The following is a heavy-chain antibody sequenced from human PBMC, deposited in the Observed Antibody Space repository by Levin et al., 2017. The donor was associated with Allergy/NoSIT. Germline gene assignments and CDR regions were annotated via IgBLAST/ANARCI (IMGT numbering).Heavy chain of an antibody. Sequence: SVKVSCKASGGTFSSYAISWVRQAPGQGLEWMGGIIPIFGTANYAQKFQGRVTITAEKSTSTAYMELSSLRSEDTAVYYCASQDIVVVVAATWRGAFDIWGQGTMVTVSS. CDR1: GGTFSSYA. D-gene: IGHD2-15*01. J-gene: IGHJ3*02. V-gene: IGHV1-69*06. CDR2: IIPIFGTA. CDR3: ASQDIVVVVAATWRGAFDI.